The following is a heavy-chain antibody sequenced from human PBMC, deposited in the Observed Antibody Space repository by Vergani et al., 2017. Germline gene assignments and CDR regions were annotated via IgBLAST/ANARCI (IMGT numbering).Heavy chain of an antibody. V-gene: IGHV3-21*04. D-gene: IGHD1-14*01. CDR3: AKAGIGSGFDY. CDR1: EFTFSTYS. CDR2: ISSGSTYT. Sequence: EVQLVESGGGLVKTGGSLRLSCAASEFTFSTYSMNWVRQAPGKGLEWVSSISSGSTYTFYADSVKDRFTISRDNSKNTLYLQMNSLRAEDTAVYYCAKAGIGSGFDYWGQGTLVTVS. J-gene: IGHJ4*02.